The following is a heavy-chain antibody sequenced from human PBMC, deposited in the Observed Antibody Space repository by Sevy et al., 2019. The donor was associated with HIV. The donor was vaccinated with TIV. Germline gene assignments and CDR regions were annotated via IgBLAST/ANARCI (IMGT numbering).Heavy chain of an antibody. CDR2: ISYDGSNK. CDR3: AKASILRYYSIDY. J-gene: IGHJ4*02. Sequence: GGYLRLSCAASGFTFSSYGMHWVRQAPGKGLEWVAVISYDGSNKYYADSVKGRFTISRDNSKNTLYLQMNSLRAEDTAVYYCAKASILRYYSIDYWGQGTLVTVSS. CDR1: GFTFSSYG. V-gene: IGHV3-30*18. D-gene: IGHD3-9*01.